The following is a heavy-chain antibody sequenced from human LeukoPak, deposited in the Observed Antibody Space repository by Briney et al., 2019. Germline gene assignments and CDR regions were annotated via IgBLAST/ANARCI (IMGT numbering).Heavy chain of an antibody. CDR3: ASSGSSGYYVYNWFDP. J-gene: IGHJ5*02. V-gene: IGHV5-51*01. Sequence: GESLKISCKGSGYSFTSYWIGWVRQMPGKGLEWMGIIYPGDSDSRYSPSFQGQVTISADKSISTAYLQWSSLKASDTAMYYCASSGSSGYYVYNWFDPWGQGTLVTVSS. D-gene: IGHD3-22*01. CDR2: IYPGDSDS. CDR1: GYSFTSYW.